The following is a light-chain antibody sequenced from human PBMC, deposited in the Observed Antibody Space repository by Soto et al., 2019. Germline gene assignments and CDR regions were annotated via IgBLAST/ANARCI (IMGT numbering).Light chain of an antibody. Sequence: EIMMTQSPATLSVSPGERATLSCRASQSVSSNLAWYQQKPGQAPRLLIYGASTRATGIPARFSGSGSGTEFTLTISSLQSEDFAVYYCHQYNNWPPVTFGQGTRLEIK. CDR1: QSVSSN. CDR3: HQYNNWPPVT. CDR2: GAS. V-gene: IGKV3-15*01. J-gene: IGKJ5*01.